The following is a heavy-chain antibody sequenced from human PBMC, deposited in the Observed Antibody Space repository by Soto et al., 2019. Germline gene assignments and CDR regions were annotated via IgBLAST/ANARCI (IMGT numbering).Heavy chain of an antibody. CDR1: GGSISSSSYY. Sequence: PSETLSLTCTVSGGSISSSSYYWGWIRQPPGKGLEWIGSIYYSGSTYYNPSLKSRVTISVDASKNQFSLKLSSVTAADTAVYYCARPYYDYVWGSYRYWGDAFDIWGQGTMVTVSS. CDR3: ARPYYDYVWGSYRYWGDAFDI. D-gene: IGHD3-16*02. V-gene: IGHV4-39*01. J-gene: IGHJ3*02. CDR2: IYYSGST.